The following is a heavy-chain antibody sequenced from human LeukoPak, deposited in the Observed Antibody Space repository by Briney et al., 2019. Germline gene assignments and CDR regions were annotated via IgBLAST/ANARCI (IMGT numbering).Heavy chain of an antibody. CDR3: ASLAGYYHDNYDY. CDR1: GGSISSSSYY. CDR2: IYYSGST. Sequence: SETLSLTCTVSGGSISSSSYYWGWIRQPPGKGLEWIGSIYYSGSTYYNPSLKSRVTISVDTSKNQFSLKLSSVTAADTAVYYCASLAGYYHDNYDYWGQGTLVTVSS. D-gene: IGHD3-22*01. J-gene: IGHJ4*02. V-gene: IGHV4-39*01.